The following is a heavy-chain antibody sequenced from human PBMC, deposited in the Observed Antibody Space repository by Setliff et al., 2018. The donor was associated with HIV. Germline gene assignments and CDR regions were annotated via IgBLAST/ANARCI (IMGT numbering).Heavy chain of an antibody. CDR3: AKDTPLGGFEDFSLIDV. J-gene: IGHJ6*02. D-gene: IGHD3-16*01. CDR1: GYSISSGYY. CDR2: IYHSEST. V-gene: IGHV4-38-2*02. Sequence: SETLSLTCAVSGYSISSGYYWGWIRQPPGKGLEWIGSIYHSESTYYNPSLKSRVTISVDTSKNQFSLKLSSVTAADTAIYYCAKDTPLGGFEDFSLIDVWGPGTTVTVSS.